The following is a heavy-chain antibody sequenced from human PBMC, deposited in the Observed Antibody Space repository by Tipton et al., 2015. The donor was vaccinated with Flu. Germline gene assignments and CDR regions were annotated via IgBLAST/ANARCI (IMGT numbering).Heavy chain of an antibody. V-gene: IGHV4-34*01. CDR1: GGSFSGYY. D-gene: IGHD4-17*01. J-gene: IGHJ4*02. CDR3: ARHSTGRVLDY. CDR2: INHSGST. Sequence: LRLSCAVYGGSFSGYYWSWIRQPPGKGLEWIGEINHSGSTNYNPSLKSRVTISVDTSKNQLSLKLSSVTAADTAVYYCARHSTGRVLDYWGQGTLVTVSS.